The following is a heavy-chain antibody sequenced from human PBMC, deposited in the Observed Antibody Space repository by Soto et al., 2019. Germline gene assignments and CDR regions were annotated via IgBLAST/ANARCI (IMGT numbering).Heavy chain of an antibody. CDR1: GFTFSNAW. J-gene: IGHJ4*02. CDR2: IKSKTDGGTT. V-gene: IGHV3-15*07. CDR3: ATGDGYNYGFDY. D-gene: IGHD5-12*01. Sequence: EVQLVESGGGFVKPGGSLRLSCAASGFTFSNAWMNWVRQAPGKGLEWVGRIKSKTDGGTTDYAAPVKGRFTISRDDSKNTLHLQMNSLKPEDTAVYYCATGDGYNYGFDYWGQGTLVTVSS.